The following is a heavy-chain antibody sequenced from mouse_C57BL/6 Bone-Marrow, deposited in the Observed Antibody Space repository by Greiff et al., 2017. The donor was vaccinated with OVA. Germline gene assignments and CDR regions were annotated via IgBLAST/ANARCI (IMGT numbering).Heavy chain of an antibody. J-gene: IGHJ4*01. Sequence: EVKLMESGGGLVQPGGSLKLSCAASGFTFSDYGMAWVRQAPRKGPEWVAFISNLAYSIYYADTVTGRFTISRENAENTLYLEMSSLRSEDTAMYYCARHEHYGSSPYAMDYWGKGTSVTVSS. V-gene: IGHV5-15*01. CDR2: ISNLAYSI. CDR3: ARHEHYGSSPYAMDY. CDR1: GFTFSDYG. D-gene: IGHD1-1*01.